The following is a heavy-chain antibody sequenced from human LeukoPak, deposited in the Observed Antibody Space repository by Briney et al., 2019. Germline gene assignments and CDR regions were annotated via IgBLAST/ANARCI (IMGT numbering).Heavy chain of an antibody. CDR2: ISYDGSNK. CDR3: AKLNYYDSSGYSYDDY. D-gene: IGHD3-22*01. V-gene: IGHV3-30*18. Sequence: GGSLRLSCAASGFTFSIYGMHWVRQAPGKGLEWVAVISYDGSNKYYADSVKGRFTISRDNSKSTLYLQMNSLRAEDTAVYYCAKLNYYDSSGYSYDDYWGQGTLVTVSS. J-gene: IGHJ4*02. CDR1: GFTFSIYG.